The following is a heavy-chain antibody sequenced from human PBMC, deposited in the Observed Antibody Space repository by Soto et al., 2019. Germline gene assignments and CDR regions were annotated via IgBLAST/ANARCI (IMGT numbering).Heavy chain of an antibody. CDR1: GGSISSSSNH. V-gene: IGHV4-39*07. CDR2: IYYSENT. J-gene: IGHJ6*03. D-gene: IGHD6-6*01. CDR3: ARSGYGSSFPNTKYYYYYMDV. Sequence: SETLSLTCTVSGGSISSSSNHWGWIRQPPGKGLEWIGNIYYSENTNYNPSLKSRVTISVDTSKNQFSLKLSSVTAADTAVYYCARSGYGSSFPNTKYYYYYMDVWGKGTTVTVSS.